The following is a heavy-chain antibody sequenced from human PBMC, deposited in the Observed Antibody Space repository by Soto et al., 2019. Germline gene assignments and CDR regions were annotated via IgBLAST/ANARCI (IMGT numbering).Heavy chain of an antibody. Sequence: GESLKISCKGSGYNFAGYWIAWVRQMPGKGLELMGIIYPSDSDTRYRPSFQGQVTISADKSISSAYLQWSSLRASDTAMYYCSRGGVSTRTFDYWCQGTSVTVS. CDR3: SRGGVSTRTFDY. V-gene: IGHV5-51*01. J-gene: IGHJ4*02. CDR2: IYPSDSDT. CDR1: GYNFAGYW. D-gene: IGHD3-3*01.